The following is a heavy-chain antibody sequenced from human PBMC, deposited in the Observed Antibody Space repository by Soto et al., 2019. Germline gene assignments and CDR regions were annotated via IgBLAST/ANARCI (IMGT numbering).Heavy chain of an antibody. CDR1: GYSFTSYW. CDR2: IDPSDSYT. V-gene: IGHV5-10-1*01. Sequence: GESLKISCQGSGYSFTSYWISWVRQMPGKGLEWMGRIDPSDSYTNYSPSFQGHVTISADKSISTAYLQWSSLKASDTAMYYCARPGYGYDAFDIWGQGTMVTVSS. J-gene: IGHJ3*02. CDR3: ARPGYGYDAFDI. D-gene: IGHD5-18*01.